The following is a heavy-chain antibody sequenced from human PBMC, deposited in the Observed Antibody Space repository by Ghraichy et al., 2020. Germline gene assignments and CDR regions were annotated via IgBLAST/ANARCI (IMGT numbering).Heavy chain of an antibody. CDR3: ARQAGSPTYYYYYGMDV. V-gene: IGHV4-39*01. J-gene: IGHJ6*02. CDR1: GGSISSSSYY. Sequence: SQTLSLTCTVSGGSISSSSYYWGWIRQPPGKGLEWIGSIYYSGSTHYNPSLKSRVTISVDTSKNQFSLKLSSVTAADTAVYYCARQAGSPTYYYYYGMDVWGQGNTVTVSS. CDR2: IYYSGST.